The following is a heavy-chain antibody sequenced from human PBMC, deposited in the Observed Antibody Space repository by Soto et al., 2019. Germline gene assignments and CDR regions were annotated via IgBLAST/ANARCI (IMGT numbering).Heavy chain of an antibody. CDR2: IFSNDEK. CDR3: ARNPNHYAGPHYFYGLDV. V-gene: IGHV2-26*01. J-gene: IGHJ6*02. CDR1: GFSLSNSRVG. Sequence: QVTLKESGPVLVKPTETLTLTCTVSGFSLSNSRVGVSWIRQPPGKALEWLAHIFSNDEKSYSASVESRLTISKDTSKSQVVLIMTNMDPVDTATYYCARNPNHYAGPHYFYGLDVWGQGTTVTVSS. D-gene: IGHD4-17*01.